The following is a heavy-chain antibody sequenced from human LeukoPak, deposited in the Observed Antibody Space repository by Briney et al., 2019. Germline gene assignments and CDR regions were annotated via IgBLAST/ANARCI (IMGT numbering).Heavy chain of an antibody. V-gene: IGHV1-8*03. Sequence: ASVKVSCKASGYTFTSYDINWVRQATGQGLEWMGWMNPNSGNTGYAQKFQGRVTITRNTSISTAYMELSSLRSEDTAVYYCARGRGFSSSWYPGLFDYWGQGTLVTVSS. CDR2: MNPNSGNT. CDR1: GYTFTSYD. J-gene: IGHJ4*02. CDR3: ARGRGFSSSWYPGLFDY. D-gene: IGHD6-13*01.